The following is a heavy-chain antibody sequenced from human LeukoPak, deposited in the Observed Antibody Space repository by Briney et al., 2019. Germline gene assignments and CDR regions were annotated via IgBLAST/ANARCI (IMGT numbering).Heavy chain of an antibody. J-gene: IGHJ6*03. D-gene: IGHD1-26*01. CDR2: ITSSGTYI. Sequence: GGSLRLSCAASGFTFGSYWMSWVRQAPGKALEWVSSITSSGTYIFYADSVKGRFTISRDNAKNSLYLQMNSLGPEDTAVYYCARDPYSGNYGNYYYYYMDVWGKGTTVTISS. CDR3: ARDPYSGNYGNYYYYYMDV. V-gene: IGHV3-21*01. CDR1: GFTFGSYW.